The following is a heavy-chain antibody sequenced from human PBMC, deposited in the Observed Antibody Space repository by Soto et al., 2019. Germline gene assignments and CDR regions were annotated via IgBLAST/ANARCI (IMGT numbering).Heavy chain of an antibody. V-gene: IGHV4-39*02. J-gene: IGHJ6*03. D-gene: IGHD3-3*01. CDR3: ARDPDPHYDFWSGYFYYYYMDV. CDR2: IYYSGGT. CDR1: GDSISTRSNY. Sequence: SATLSLTCTVSGDSISTRSNYWGWIRQPPGKGLEWIGSIYYSGGTYYNPSLKSRFTISRDNAKNSLYLQMNSLRAEDTAVHYCARDPDPHYDFWSGYFYYYYMDVWGKGTTVTVSS.